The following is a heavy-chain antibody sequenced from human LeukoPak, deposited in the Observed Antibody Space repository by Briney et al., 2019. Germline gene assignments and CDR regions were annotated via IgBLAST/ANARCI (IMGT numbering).Heavy chain of an antibody. V-gene: IGHV3-74*01. CDR2: INPGNIT. Sequence: PGGSLRLSCAASGFTFSSSLMDWVRQVPGKGLAWVSRINPGNITTYADSVKGRFAISRDNAKNTLYLQMNSLRAEDTAVYYCAKELRHIVVVVAATTSSNFDYWGQGTLVTVSS. D-gene: IGHD2-15*01. CDR1: GFTFSSSL. CDR3: AKELRHIVVVVAATTSSNFDY. J-gene: IGHJ4*02.